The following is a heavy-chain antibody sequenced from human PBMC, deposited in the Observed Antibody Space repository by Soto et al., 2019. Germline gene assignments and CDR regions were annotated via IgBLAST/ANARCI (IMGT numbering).Heavy chain of an antibody. CDR3: GRGRGGYSYGGLDS. Sequence: QVQLQQWGAGLLKPSETLSLTCGVYGGSFSDHFWSWIRQSPGKELEWIGEINHRGSTNYNPSLKSRVAISGDTSKTQFSLDLRSLNAADTAVYYCGRGRGGYSYGGLDSWGQGTLVTVSS. V-gene: IGHV4-34*01. J-gene: IGHJ4*02. CDR2: INHRGST. D-gene: IGHD5-18*01. CDR1: GGSFSDHF.